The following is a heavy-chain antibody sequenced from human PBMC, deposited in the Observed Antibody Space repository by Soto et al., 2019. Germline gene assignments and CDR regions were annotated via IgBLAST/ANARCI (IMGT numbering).Heavy chain of an antibody. D-gene: IGHD5-12*01. CDR1: GYTFASCG. V-gene: IGHV1-18*01. CDR2: ISAYNGNT. CDR3: ARQGYDGDY. J-gene: IGHJ4*02. Sequence: ASVKVSCKASGYTFASCGISWVRQAPGQGLEWMGWISAYNGNTNYAQKLQGRVTMTTDTSKNQFSLKLSSVTAADTAVYYCARQGYDGDYWGQGTLVTVSS.